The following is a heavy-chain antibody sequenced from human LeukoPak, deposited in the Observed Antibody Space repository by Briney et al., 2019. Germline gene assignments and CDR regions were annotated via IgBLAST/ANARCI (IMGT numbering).Heavy chain of an antibody. CDR3: ARSQYNLNWFDP. D-gene: IGHD1-20*01. CDR2: IYSGGST. CDR1: GFTVSSNY. J-gene: IGHJ5*02. V-gene: IGHV3-53*01. Sequence: PGGSLRLSCAASGFTVSSNYMSWVRQAPGKGLEWVSVIYSGGSTYYADSVKGRFTISRDNSKNTLYLQMNSLRAEDTVVYYCARSQYNLNWFDPWGQGTLVTVSS.